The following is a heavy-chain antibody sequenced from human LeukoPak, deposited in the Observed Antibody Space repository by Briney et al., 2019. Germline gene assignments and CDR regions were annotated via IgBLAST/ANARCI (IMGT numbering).Heavy chain of an antibody. CDR1: GFTFSSYA. CDR3: ARERSRSGWFYQAIDY. J-gene: IGHJ4*02. CDR2: ISYDGSNK. Sequence: GGSLRLSCAASGFTFSSYAMHWVRQAPGKGLEWVAVISYDGSNKYYAGSVKGRFTISRDNSKNTLYLQMNSLRAEDTAVYYCARERSRSGWFYQAIDYWGQGTLVTVSS. D-gene: IGHD6-19*01. V-gene: IGHV3-30-3*01.